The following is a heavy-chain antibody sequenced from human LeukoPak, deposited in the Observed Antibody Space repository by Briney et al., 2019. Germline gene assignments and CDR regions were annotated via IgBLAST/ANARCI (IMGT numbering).Heavy chain of an antibody. CDR3: ARGATGRPLGY. Sequence: GGSLRLSCAASGFTVSSNYMSWVRQAPGKGLEWVSVIYSGGSTYYADSVKGRFTISRDNSKNTLYLQMNSLRAEDTAVYYCARGATGRPLGYWGQGTLVTVSS. D-gene: IGHD1-1*01. J-gene: IGHJ4*02. V-gene: IGHV3-66*02. CDR1: GFTVSSNY. CDR2: IYSGGST.